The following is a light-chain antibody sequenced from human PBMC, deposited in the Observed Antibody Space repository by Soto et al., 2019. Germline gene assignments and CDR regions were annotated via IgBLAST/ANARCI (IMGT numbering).Light chain of an antibody. CDR3: QKYGSSPPYT. CDR1: RTFASSY. Sequence: EIVLTQSPDTLSLSPGERATLACRASRTFASSYLAWYQQKPGQAPRLLIYAASTRATGIPDRFSGSGSGADFSLTISTLEPEDSAVYYCQKYGSSPPYTCGQGTKLEIK. CDR2: AAS. J-gene: IGKJ2*01. V-gene: IGKV3-20*01.